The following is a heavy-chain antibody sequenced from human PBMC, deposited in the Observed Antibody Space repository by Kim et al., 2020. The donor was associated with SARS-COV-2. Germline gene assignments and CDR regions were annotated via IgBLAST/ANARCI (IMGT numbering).Heavy chain of an antibody. Sequence: GRFTICRDNSKNTLYLQMNSLRAEDTAVYYCAKDYYGSAPGYYYYYGMDVWGQGTTVTVSS. D-gene: IGHD3-10*01. J-gene: IGHJ6*02. V-gene: IGHV3-30*02. CDR3: AKDYYGSAPGYYYYYGMDV.